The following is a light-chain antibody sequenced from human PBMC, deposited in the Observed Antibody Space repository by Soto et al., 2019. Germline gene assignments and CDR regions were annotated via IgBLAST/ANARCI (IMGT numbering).Light chain of an antibody. V-gene: IGKV3-20*01. CDR2: GAS. CDR3: QQYGSSPPVT. CDR1: QSVSSSY. Sequence: EIVLTQSPGTLSLSPGERATLSCRASQSVSSSYLAWYQQKPGQAPRLLIYGASGRATGIPDRFSGSVSGTDFTLTISRREPEYFAVYYCQQYGSSPPVTFGQGTRLEIK. J-gene: IGKJ5*01.